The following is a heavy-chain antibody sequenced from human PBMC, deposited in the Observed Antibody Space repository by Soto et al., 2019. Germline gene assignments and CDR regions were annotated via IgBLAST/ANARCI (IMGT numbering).Heavy chain of an antibody. D-gene: IGHD3-22*01. CDR1: GGTFSSYA. CDR3: ARGLYDSSSDAFDI. CDR2: IIHIFGTA. J-gene: IGHJ3*02. V-gene: IGHV1-69*01. Sequence: QVQLVQSGAEVKKPGSSVKVSCKASGGTFSSYAISWVRQAPGQGLEWMGGIIHIFGTANYAQKFQGRVTITAADSTSTAYMELSSLRSEDTAVYYGARGLYDSSSDAFDIWGQGTMVTVSS.